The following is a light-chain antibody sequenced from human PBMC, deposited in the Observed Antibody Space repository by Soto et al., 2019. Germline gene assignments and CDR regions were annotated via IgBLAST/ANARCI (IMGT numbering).Light chain of an antibody. CDR3: QHYYNWPLT. J-gene: IGKJ4*01. Sequence: DIVLTQSLGTLFLSPGERATLSCRASQSVSSSYLAWYQQKPGQAPRLLIYGASTRATGIPARFSGSGSGTGFTLTISSLQSEDFAVYYCQHYYNWPLTFGGGTKVDIK. CDR2: GAS. CDR1: QSVSSSY. V-gene: IGKV3D-15*01.